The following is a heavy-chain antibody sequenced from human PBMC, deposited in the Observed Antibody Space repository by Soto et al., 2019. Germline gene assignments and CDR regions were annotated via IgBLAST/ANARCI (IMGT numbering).Heavy chain of an antibody. CDR3: ARGGSGYYVGYYYYYYMDV. CDR2: INHSGST. Sequence: PSETLSLTCAVYGGSFSGYYWSWIRQPPGKGLEWIGEINHSGSTNYNPSLKSRVTISVDTSKNQFSLKLSSVTAADTAVYYCARGGSGYYVGYYYYYYMDVWGKGTTVTISS. V-gene: IGHV4-34*01. D-gene: IGHD3-3*01. CDR1: GGSFSGYY. J-gene: IGHJ6*03.